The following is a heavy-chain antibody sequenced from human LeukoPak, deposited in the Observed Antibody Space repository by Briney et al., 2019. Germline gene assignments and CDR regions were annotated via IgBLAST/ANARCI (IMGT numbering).Heavy chain of an antibody. Sequence: ASVKVSCKASGYTFTGYYMHWVRQSPGQGLEWMGWINPNSGGTNYAQKFQGWVTMTRDTSISTAYMELSRLRSDDTAVYYCARGSRGSYRYFDYWGQGTLVTVSS. CDR2: INPNSGGT. D-gene: IGHD3-16*02. J-gene: IGHJ4*02. CDR1: GYTFTGYY. CDR3: ARGSRGSYRYFDY. V-gene: IGHV1-2*04.